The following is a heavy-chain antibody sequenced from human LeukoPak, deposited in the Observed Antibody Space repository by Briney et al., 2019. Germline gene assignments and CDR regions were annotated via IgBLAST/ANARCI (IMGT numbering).Heavy chain of an antibody. V-gene: IGHV3-30*18. CDR1: GFTFSSYG. D-gene: IGHD1-26*01. CDR3: AKYPRPAVVGPNAYFDY. Sequence: PGRSLRLSCAASGFTFSSYGMHWVRQAPGKGLEWVAVISYDGSNKYYADSVKGRFTISRDNSKNTLYLQMNSLRAEDTAVYYCAKYPRPAVVGPNAYFDYWGQGTLVTVSS. J-gene: IGHJ4*02. CDR2: ISYDGSNK.